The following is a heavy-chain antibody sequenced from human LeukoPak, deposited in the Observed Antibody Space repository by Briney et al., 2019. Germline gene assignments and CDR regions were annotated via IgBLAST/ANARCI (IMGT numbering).Heavy chain of an antibody. D-gene: IGHD3-22*01. Sequence: GGSLRLSCAASGFTFSSYAMHWVRQAPGQGLEWVAVISYDGSNKYYADSVKGRFTISRDNSKNTLYLQMNSLRAEDTAVYYCARDRDYDSSGYYYNDYWGQGTLVTVSS. J-gene: IGHJ4*02. CDR3: ARDRDYDSSGYYYNDY. V-gene: IGHV3-30-3*01. CDR1: GFTFSSYA. CDR2: ISYDGSNK.